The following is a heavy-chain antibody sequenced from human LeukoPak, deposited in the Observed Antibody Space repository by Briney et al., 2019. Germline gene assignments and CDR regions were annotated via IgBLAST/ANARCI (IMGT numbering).Heavy chain of an antibody. D-gene: IGHD3-22*01. J-gene: IGHJ6*03. CDR2: INPNNGGI. CDR3: ARHRDYDSSGYGDYYYMDV. CDR1: GYTFTGYY. Sequence: GASVKVSCKASGYTFTGYYMHWVRQAPGQGLEWMGWINPNNGGINYAQEFQGRVTMTRDTSISTAYMELSRPRSDDTAVYYCARHRDYDSSGYGDYYYMDVWGKGTTVTVSS. V-gene: IGHV1-2*02.